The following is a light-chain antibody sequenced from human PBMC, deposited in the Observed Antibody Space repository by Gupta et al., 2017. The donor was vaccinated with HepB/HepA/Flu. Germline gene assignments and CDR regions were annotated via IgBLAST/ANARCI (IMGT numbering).Light chain of an antibody. J-gene: IGKJ1*01. Sequence: DIQMTQSPSSLSASVGDRVTITCRASKSISSYLNWYQQKPGQAPNLLIYAASSVQSGVPSRFSGSGSGTDFILTISRRQPEDFATYYCQQRHNTPWTFGQGTKVEIK. CDR2: AAS. V-gene: IGKV1-39*01. CDR3: QQRHNTPWT. CDR1: KSISSY.